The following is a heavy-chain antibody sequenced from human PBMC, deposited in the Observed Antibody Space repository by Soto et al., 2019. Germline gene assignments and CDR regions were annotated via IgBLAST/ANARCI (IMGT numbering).Heavy chain of an antibody. D-gene: IGHD2-2*01. CDR1: GFTFSSYS. CDR3: ARGGYCSSTSCFPYYYYGMDV. Sequence: EVQLVESGGGLVKPGGSLRLSCAASGFTFSSYSMNWVRQAPGKGLEWVSSISSSSSYIYYADSVKGRFTISRDNAKNSLYLQMNSLRAEDTAVYYCARGGYCSSTSCFPYYYYGMDVWGQGTTVTVSS. V-gene: IGHV3-21*01. J-gene: IGHJ6*02. CDR2: ISSSSSYI.